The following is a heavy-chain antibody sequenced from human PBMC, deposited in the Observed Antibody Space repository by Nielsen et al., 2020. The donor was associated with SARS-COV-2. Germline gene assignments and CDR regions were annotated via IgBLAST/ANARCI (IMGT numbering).Heavy chain of an antibody. CDR2: IYYSGST. J-gene: IGHJ4*02. D-gene: IGHD4-17*01. CDR1: GGSISSGDYY. V-gene: IGHV4-30-4*01. Sequence: SETLSLTCTVSGGSISSGDYYWNWVRQPPGKGLEWIGHIYYSGSTYYNPSLKSRVTISEDTSKNQFSLNLSSVTAADTAVYYCARTTVTTAFDYWGQGTLVPVSS. CDR3: ARTTVTTAFDY.